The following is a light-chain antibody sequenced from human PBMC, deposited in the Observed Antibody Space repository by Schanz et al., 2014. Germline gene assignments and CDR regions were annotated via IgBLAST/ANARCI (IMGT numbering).Light chain of an antibody. CDR3: HQYDDWPGYT. CDR2: GAS. Sequence: EIVLTQSPGILSLSPGERATLSCRASQSVSSNLAWYQQKPGQAPRLLIYGASTRATGIPARFSGSGSGTEFTLTISSLQSEDLAVYYCHQYDDWPGYTFGQGTKLEIK. CDR1: QSVSSN. V-gene: IGKV3-15*01. J-gene: IGKJ2*01.